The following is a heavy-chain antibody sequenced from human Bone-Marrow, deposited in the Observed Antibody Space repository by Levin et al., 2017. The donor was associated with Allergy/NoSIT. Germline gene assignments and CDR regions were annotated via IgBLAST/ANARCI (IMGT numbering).Heavy chain of an antibody. J-gene: IGHJ4*02. CDR1: GGSISSGDYY. CDR2: IHDSGRT. Sequence: SETLSLTCTVSGGSISSGDYYWTWIRQPPGKGLEWIGYIHDSGRTYYKSSLRSRVTMSLDTSKNQISLKLSSVTAADTAVYYCARDAPGAAGTLEYWGQGNLVTVSS. D-gene: IGHD6-13*01. V-gene: IGHV4-30-4*01. CDR3: ARDAPGAAGTLEY.